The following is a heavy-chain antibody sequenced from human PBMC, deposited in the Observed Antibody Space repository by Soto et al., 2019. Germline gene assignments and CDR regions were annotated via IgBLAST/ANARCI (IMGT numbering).Heavy chain of an antibody. CDR3: ARPAMVRGRGLGYYGMDV. CDR2: IIPILGTA. CDR1: GVTFSNYA. J-gene: IGHJ6*02. Sequence: QVQLVQSGAEVKKPGSSVKVSCTASGVTFSNYAISWVRQAPGQGLEWMGGIIPILGTANYAQKVRGRVTIVADESTSTAYMELSSLRSEDTAVYYCARPAMVRGRGLGYYGMDVWGQGTTVTVSS. D-gene: IGHD3-10*01. V-gene: IGHV1-69*11.